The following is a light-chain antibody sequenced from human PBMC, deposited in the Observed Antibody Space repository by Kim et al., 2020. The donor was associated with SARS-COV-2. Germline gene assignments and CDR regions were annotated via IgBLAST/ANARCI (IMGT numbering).Light chain of an antibody. CDR3: QQYGSSPRT. CDR1: QSVSSSY. J-gene: IGKJ1*01. V-gene: IGKV3-20*01. Sequence: SPGERATLSCRASQSVSSSYLAWYQQKPGQAPRLLIYGASSRGTGIPDRFSGSGSGTDFTLTISRLEPEDFAVYYCQQYGSSPRTFGQGTKVDIK. CDR2: GAS.